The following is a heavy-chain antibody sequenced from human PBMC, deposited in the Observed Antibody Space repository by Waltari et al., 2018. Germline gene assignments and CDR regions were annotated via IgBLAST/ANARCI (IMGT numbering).Heavy chain of an antibody. J-gene: IGHJ4*02. CDR1: GGSISSYY. Sequence: QVQLQESGPGLVKPSETLSLTCTVSGGSISSYYWRWIRQPPGKGLEWIGYIYYSGSTNYNPSLKSRVTISVDTSKNQFSLKLSSVTAADTAVYYCARAYQGYFDYWGQGTLVTVSS. CDR3: ARAYQGYFDY. CDR2: IYYSGST. V-gene: IGHV4-59*01. D-gene: IGHD2-2*01.